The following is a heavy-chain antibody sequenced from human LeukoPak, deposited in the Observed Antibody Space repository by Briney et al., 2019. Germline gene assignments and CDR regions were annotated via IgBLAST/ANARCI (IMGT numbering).Heavy chain of an antibody. CDR2: ISSSGSTI. CDR1: GFTFSDYY. V-gene: IGHV3-11*01. D-gene: IGHD2-21*02. CDR3: ARGQQRAVTGHYFDY. Sequence: GGSLRLSCAASGFTFSDYYMSWIRQAPGKGLEWVSCISSSGSTIYYADSVKGRFTISRDNAKNSLYLQMNSLRAEDTAVYYCARGQQRAVTGHYFDYWGQGTLVTVSS. J-gene: IGHJ4*02.